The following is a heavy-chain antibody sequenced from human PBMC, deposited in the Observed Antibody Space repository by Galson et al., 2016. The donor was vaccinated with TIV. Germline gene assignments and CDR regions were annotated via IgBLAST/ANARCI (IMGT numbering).Heavy chain of an antibody. J-gene: IGHJ6*02. CDR1: GYTFRNYG. CDR2: ISSYNGDT. CDR3: ARDRGSMTMILVVDYHYGMDV. Sequence: SVKVSCKASGYTFRNYGFSWVRQAPGQGLEWLGWISSYNGDTNYAHNLRGRLTMTTDSSTTTASMELRSLRSDETAVYFCARDRGSMTMILVVDYHYGMDVWGQGTTVTVSS. V-gene: IGHV1-18*04. D-gene: IGHD3-22*01.